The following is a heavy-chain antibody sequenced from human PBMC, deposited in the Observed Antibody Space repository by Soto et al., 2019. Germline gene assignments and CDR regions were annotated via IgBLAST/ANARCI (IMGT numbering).Heavy chain of an antibody. CDR3: ARDAGYCTNGVCYPGPDY. CDR1: GFTFSSYA. Sequence: HVQLVESGGGVVQPGRSLRLSCVASGFTFSSYAMHWVRQAPGKGLEWVAVISYDGSNKYYADSVKGRFTISRDNSKNTLYLQMNSLRAEDTAVYYCARDAGYCTNGVCYPGPDYWGQGTLVTVSS. CDR2: ISYDGSNK. D-gene: IGHD2-8*01. J-gene: IGHJ4*02. V-gene: IGHV3-30-3*01.